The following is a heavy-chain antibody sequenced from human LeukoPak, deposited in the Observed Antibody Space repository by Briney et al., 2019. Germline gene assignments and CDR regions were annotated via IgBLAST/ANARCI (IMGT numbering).Heavy chain of an antibody. CDR2: INPNSGGT. D-gene: IGHD6-13*01. V-gene: IGHV1-2*02. CDR1: GYTFTGYY. CDR3: ARDPGAAAGTVPFDY. Sequence: ASVKVSCKASGYTFTGYYMHWVRQAPGQGLEWMGWINPNSGGTNYAQKFQGRVTMTRDTSISTAYMELSRLRSDDTAVYYCARDPGAAAGTVPFDYWGQGTLVTVSS. J-gene: IGHJ4*02.